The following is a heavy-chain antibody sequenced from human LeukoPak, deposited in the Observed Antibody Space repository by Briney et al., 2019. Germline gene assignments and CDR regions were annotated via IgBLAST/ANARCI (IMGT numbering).Heavy chain of an antibody. Sequence: PGGSLRLSCAASGFRFSNYGMHWVRQAAGKGLEWVAVISDDGNKIYYGDSVKGRFTISRDNSKNTLNLEMSSLRPDDSAVYYCGKGPGYSVYDNLPHHWGQGTLVTVSS. CDR2: ISDDGNKI. CDR3: GKGPGYSVYDNLPHH. J-gene: IGHJ5*02. CDR1: GFRFSNYG. V-gene: IGHV3-30*18. D-gene: IGHD5/OR15-5a*01.